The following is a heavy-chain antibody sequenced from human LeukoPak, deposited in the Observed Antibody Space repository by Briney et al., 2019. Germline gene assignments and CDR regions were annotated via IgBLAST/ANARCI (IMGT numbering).Heavy chain of an antibody. D-gene: IGHD3-10*01. J-gene: IGHJ3*01. CDR2: IYYSGST. CDR1: GGSISSYY. V-gene: IGHV4-39*07. CDR3: AKPSNYYGSATDAFDF. Sequence: SETLSLTCTVSGGSISSYYWGWIRQPPGKGLEWIGNIYYSGSTYYNPSLKSRVTISVDTSKNHFSLKLNSVTAADTAVYYCAKPSNYYGSATDAFDFWGQGTMVTVSS.